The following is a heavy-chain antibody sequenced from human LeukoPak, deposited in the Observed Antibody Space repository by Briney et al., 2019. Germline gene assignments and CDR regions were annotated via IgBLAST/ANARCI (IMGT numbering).Heavy chain of an antibody. D-gene: IGHD2/OR15-2a*01. J-gene: IGHJ4*02. CDR3: AREPKYERKFEF. CDR1: GLSFTEYC. CDR2: ISIDGSRT. Sequence: GGSLSLSCAVSGLSFTEYCFHWIRHSSGKGGVWVARISIDGSRTAYVDSVKDRSIISKDNAKNIMALQRNRLTAGDTAVYFCAREPKYERKFEFLGQGTLVTVSS. V-gene: IGHV3-74*03.